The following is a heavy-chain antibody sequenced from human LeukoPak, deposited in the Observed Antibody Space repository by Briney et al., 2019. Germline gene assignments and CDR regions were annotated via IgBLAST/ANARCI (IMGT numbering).Heavy chain of an antibody. D-gene: IGHD4-17*01. V-gene: IGHV3-48*01. Sequence: SGGSLRLSCAASGFTFSSYSMNWVRQAPGKGLEWVSYVTFSSSIIYYADSVKGRFTISRDNAKNSLYLQMSSLRAEDTAVYYCARDRLHYGEYEKTFDYWGQGTLVSVSS. J-gene: IGHJ4*02. CDR3: ARDRLHYGEYEKTFDY. CDR1: GFTFSSYS. CDR2: VTFSSSII.